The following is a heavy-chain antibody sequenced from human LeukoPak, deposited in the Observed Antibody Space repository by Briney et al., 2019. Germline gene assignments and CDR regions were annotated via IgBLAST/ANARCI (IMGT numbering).Heavy chain of an antibody. D-gene: IGHD5-24*01. CDR2: IDHRGDT. CDR3: ARGATISETGYFDF. V-gene: IGHV4-34*01. J-gene: IGHJ4*03. Sequence: SETLSLTCAVYGGSFSRYYWSWIRQSPGKGLEWIAEIDHRGDTNYNPSVKSRVTISVDTSKNQFSLKVRSLSAADTAVFYCARGATISETGYFDFWGQGTLVTVSS. CDR1: GGSFSRYY.